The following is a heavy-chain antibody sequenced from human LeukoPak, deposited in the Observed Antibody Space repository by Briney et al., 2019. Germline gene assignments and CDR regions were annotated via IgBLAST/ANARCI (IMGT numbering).Heavy chain of an antibody. D-gene: IGHD3-22*01. J-gene: IGHJ4*02. Sequence: PGGALTLSCAASGFTFSDYYMSWLRQAPAKGPEWVSYISSSRSTIYYADSVKRRFTIARDNAKNSLYLQMNSLRAEDTAEYYCERVRTHYYDSSGYPPDYWGQGTLVTVSS. CDR2: ISSSRSTI. V-gene: IGHV3-11*01. CDR3: ERVRTHYYDSSGYPPDY. CDR1: GFTFSDYY.